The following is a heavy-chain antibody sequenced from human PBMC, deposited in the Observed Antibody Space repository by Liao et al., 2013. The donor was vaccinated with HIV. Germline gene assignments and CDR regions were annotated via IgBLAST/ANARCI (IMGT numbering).Heavy chain of an antibody. V-gene: IGHV4-4*07. CDR3: ARAREYGAARQYYFDY. D-gene: IGHD6-6*01. J-gene: IGHJ4*02. CDR2: IYTSGST. Sequence: QVQLQESGPGLVKPSETLSLTCTVSGGSISSYYWSWIRQPAGKGLEWIGRIYTSGSTNYNPSLKSRVTMSLDTSKNQFSLKLSSVTAADTAVYYCARAREYGAARQYYFDYWGQGTLVTVSA. CDR1: GGSISSYY.